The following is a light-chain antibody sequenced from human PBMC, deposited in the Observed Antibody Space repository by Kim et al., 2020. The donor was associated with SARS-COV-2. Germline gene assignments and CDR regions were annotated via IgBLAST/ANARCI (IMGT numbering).Light chain of an antibody. J-gene: IGLJ2*01. V-gene: IGLV2-14*03. CDR3: ASYSSRSTL. Sequence: QSALIQPASVSGSPGQSITISCTETSRDLADYNSVSWYQQLPGKAPKLIIYDVTNRPSGVSNRFSGSKSASTASLTISGLQAEDEADYYCASYSSRSTLFGGGTKVTVL. CDR1: SRDLADYNS. CDR2: DVT.